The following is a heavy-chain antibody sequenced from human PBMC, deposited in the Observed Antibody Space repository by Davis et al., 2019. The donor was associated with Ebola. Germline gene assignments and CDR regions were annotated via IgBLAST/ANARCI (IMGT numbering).Heavy chain of an antibody. J-gene: IGHJ4*02. V-gene: IGHV3-30*03. CDR3: ARLDLIVGLDY. D-gene: IGHD1-26*01. CDR1: GFTFSNYA. Sequence: GESLKISCAASGFTFSNYAMHWVRQAPGKGLDWVAVISYDGRNKYYTDSVKGRFTISRDNSKSTLYLQMNSLRAEDTAVYYCARLDLIVGLDYWGQGTLVTVSS. CDR2: ISYDGRNK.